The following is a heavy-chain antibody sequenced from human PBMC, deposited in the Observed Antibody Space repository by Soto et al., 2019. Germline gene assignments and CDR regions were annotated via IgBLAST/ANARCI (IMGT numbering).Heavy chain of an antibody. V-gene: IGHV1-24*01. CDR2: FDPEDGET. J-gene: IGHJ4*02. CDR3: ATRVRGVRGPAYYFDY. CDR1: GYTLTELS. Sequence: ASVKVSCKVSGYTLTELSMHWVRQAPGKGLEWMGGFDPEDGETIYAQKFQGRVTMTEDTSTDTAYMELSSLRSEDTAVYYCATRVRGVRGPAYYFDYWGQGTLVTAPQ. D-gene: IGHD3-10*01.